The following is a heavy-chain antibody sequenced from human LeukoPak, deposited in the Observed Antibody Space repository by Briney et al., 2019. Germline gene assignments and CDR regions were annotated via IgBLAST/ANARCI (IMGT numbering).Heavy chain of an antibody. D-gene: IGHD3-10*01. Sequence: GGSLRLSCAASGFTLSSYAMSWVRQAPGKGLAWLSRISGDESSTSYADSVKGRFTISRDNAKNTLFLQMNSLRAEDTAVYYCAGGSTLDRGLVYYWGQGALVTVSS. CDR1: GFTLSSYA. CDR3: AGGSTLDRGLVYY. V-gene: IGHV3-74*01. J-gene: IGHJ4*02. CDR2: ISGDESST.